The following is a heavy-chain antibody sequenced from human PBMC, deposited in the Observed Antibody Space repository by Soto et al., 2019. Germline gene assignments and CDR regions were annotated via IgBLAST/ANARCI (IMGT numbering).Heavy chain of an antibody. Sequence: GGSMRLSCAASGFTCIDHYMSWMRQAPGKGLEWIGYSSNSGSFTRYADSVKGRFSISRDNAKNSLYLQINSLRGDDTATYFCVRSGDNYNLLDYWGQGTPVTVSS. CDR3: VRSGDNYNLLDY. D-gene: IGHD1-1*01. CDR1: GFTCIDHY. J-gene: IGHJ4*02. CDR2: SSNSGSFT. V-gene: IGHV3-11*06.